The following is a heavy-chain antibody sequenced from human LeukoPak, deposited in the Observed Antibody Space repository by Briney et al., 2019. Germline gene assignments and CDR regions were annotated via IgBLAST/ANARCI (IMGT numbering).Heavy chain of an antibody. CDR3: ARDWGSWDFDF. J-gene: IGHJ4*02. Sequence: PGGSLRLSCAASGFTFNYYSMNWVRQAPGKGLEWVSSISHIGSYIYYSDSVKGRFTISRDNAKNSLYPQMNSLRAEDTAVYFCARDWGSWDFDFWGQGTLVTVSS. V-gene: IGHV3-21*01. CDR1: GFTFNYYS. CDR2: ISHIGSYI. D-gene: IGHD6-13*01.